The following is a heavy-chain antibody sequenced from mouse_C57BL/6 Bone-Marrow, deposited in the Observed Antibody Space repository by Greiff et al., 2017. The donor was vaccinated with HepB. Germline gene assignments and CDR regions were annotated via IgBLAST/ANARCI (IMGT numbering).Heavy chain of an antibody. CDR2: ISSGSSTI. CDR3: ARSARYYAMDY. Sequence: EVQVVESGGGLVKPGGSLKLSCAASGFTFSDYGMHWVRQAPEKGLEWVAYISSGSSTIYYADTVKGRFTISRDNAKNTLFLQMTSLRSEDTAMYYCARSARYYAMDYWGQGTSVTVSS. V-gene: IGHV5-17*01. J-gene: IGHJ4*01. CDR1: GFTFSDYG.